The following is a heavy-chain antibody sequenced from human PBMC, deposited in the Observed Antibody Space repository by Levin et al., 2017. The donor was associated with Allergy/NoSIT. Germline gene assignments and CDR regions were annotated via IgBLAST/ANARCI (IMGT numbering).Heavy chain of an antibody. Sequence: GESLKISCKGSGYSFTSYWIGWVRQMPGKGLEWMGIIYPGDSDTRYSPSFQGQVTISADKSISTAYLQWSSLKASDTAMYYCAICSSGYDWGLEYYYYGMDVWGQGTTVTVSS. CDR1: GYSFTSYW. CDR3: AICSSGYDWGLEYYYYGMDV. V-gene: IGHV5-51*01. J-gene: IGHJ6*02. CDR2: IYPGDSDT. D-gene: IGHD5-12*01.